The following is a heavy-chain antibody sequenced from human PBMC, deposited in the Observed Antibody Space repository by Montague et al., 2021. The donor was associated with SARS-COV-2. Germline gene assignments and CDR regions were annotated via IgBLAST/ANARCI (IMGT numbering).Heavy chain of an antibody. D-gene: IGHD6-6*01. J-gene: IGHJ4*02. CDR1: GGSISSSSYY. V-gene: IGHV4-39*07. Sequence: SETLSLTCTVSGGSISSSSYYWGWIRQPPGKGLEWIGSIYYSGSTYYNPSLKSRVTISVDTSKNQFSLKLSSVTAADTAVYYCARDLNEYSSSGGFDYWGQGTLVTSPQ. CDR3: ARDLNEYSSSGGFDY. CDR2: IYYSGST.